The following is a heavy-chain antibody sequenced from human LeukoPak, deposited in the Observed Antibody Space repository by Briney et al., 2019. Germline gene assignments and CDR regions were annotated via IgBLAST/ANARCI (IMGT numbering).Heavy chain of an antibody. D-gene: IGHD5-18*01. J-gene: IGHJ6*03. CDR3: ARGYSYGLYYYYDMDV. CDR1: GGSFSGYY. Sequence: SETLSLTCAVYGGSFSGYYWSWIRQPPGKGLEWIGEINHSGSTNYNPSLKSRVTISVDTSKNQFSLKLSSVTAADTAVYYCARGYSYGLYYYYDMDVWGKGTTVTVSS. V-gene: IGHV4-34*01. CDR2: INHSGST.